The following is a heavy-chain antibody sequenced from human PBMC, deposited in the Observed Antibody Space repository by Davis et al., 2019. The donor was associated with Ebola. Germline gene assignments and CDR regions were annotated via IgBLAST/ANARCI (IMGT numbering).Heavy chain of an antibody. CDR2: ISSSSSYI. Sequence: GGSLRLSCAASQFTFTNFAMNWVRQAPGKGLEWVSSISSSSSYIYYADSVKGRFTISRDNAKNSLYLQMNSLRAEDTAVYYCARERAYYYGSGSSFDYWGQGTLVTVSS. J-gene: IGHJ4*02. CDR1: QFTFTNFA. CDR3: ARERAYYYGSGSSFDY. V-gene: IGHV3-21*01. D-gene: IGHD3-10*01.